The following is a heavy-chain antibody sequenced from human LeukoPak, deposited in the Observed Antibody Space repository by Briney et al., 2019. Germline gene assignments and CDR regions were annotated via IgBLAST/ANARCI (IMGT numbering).Heavy chain of an antibody. V-gene: IGHV3-33*06. CDR1: GFTFSHYG. Sequence: GGSLRLSCAASGFTFSHYGMHWVRQTPGAGLERVAVIWSDGSDKYYTKSVKGRFTISRDNSKNSQFLQMNSLKAENTAVYYCAKDAQRGFNFSNSLQNWGQGILVTVSS. J-gene: IGHJ4*02. CDR2: IWSDGSDK. D-gene: IGHD1-20*01. CDR3: AKDAQRGFNFSNSLQN.